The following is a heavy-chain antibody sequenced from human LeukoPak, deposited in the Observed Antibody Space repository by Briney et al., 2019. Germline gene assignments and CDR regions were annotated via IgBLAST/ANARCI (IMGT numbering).Heavy chain of an antibody. CDR3: ARESSLFGVVVDY. CDR1: GFTFSSYS. V-gene: IGHV3-48*01. J-gene: IGHJ4*02. CDR2: ISSSSSTI. D-gene: IGHD3-3*01. Sequence: PGGSLRLSCAASGFTFSSYSMNWVRQAPGKGLEWVSYISSSSSTIYYADSVKGRFTISRDNAKNSLYLQMNSLRAEDTAVYYCARESSLFGVVVDYWGQGTLVTVSS.